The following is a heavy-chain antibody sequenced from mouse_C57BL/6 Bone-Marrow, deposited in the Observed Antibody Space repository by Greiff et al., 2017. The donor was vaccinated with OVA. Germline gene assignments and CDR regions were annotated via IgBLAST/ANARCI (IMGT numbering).Heavy chain of an antibody. V-gene: IGHV1-15*01. D-gene: IGHD1-1*01. J-gene: IGHJ1*03. CDR1: GYTFTDYE. Sequence: QVQLQQSGAELVRPGASVTLSCKASGYTFTDYEMHWVKQTPVHGLEWIGAIDPETGGTAYNQKFKGKAILTADKSSSTAYMELRSLTSEDSAVYYCAICAPLLRRYCYFDVWGTGTTVTVSS. CDR3: AICAPLLRRYCYFDV. CDR2: IDPETGGT.